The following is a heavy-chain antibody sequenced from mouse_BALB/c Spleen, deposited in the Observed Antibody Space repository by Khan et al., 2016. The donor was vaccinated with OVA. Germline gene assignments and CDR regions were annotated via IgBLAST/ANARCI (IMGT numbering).Heavy chain of an antibody. J-gene: IGHJ1*01. V-gene: IGHV2-9*02. Sequence: VELVESGPGLVAPSQSLSITCTVSGFSLTSYGVHWVRQPPGKGLEWLGVIWTGGSTNYNSALMSRLSISKDNSKSQVFLKMNSLQTDETDIYYCSRYYGNYGWYFDVWGAGTTVTVSS. CDR1: GFSLTSYG. CDR2: IWTGGST. CDR3: SRYYGNYGWYFDV. D-gene: IGHD2-1*01.